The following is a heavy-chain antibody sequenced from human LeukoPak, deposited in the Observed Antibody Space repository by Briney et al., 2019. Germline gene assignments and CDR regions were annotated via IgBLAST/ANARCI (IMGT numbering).Heavy chain of an antibody. CDR3: ARAFHAAYDF. D-gene: IGHD2-2*01. CDR2: IWYDGSNK. CDR1: GSTFSSYG. J-gene: IGHJ4*02. Sequence: GGSLRLSCAASGSTFSSYGMHWVRQAPGKGLEWVAVIWYDGSNKYYADSVKGRFTISRDNAKNSLYLQMNSLRAEDTAVYYCARAFHAAYDFWGQGTLVTVSS. V-gene: IGHV3-33*01.